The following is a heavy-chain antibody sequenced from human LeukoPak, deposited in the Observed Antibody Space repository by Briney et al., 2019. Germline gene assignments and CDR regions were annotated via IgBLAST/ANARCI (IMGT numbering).Heavy chain of an antibody. V-gene: IGHV3-30*04. CDR3: ARGHDSSGSGAFDI. CDR1: GFTFSGYA. Sequence: SGGSLRLSCAASGFTFSGYAMHWVRQAPGKGLEWVAVISYDGSNKYYADSVKGRFTISRDNSKNTLYLQMNSLRAEDTAVYYCARGHDSSGSGAFDIWGQGTMVTVSS. J-gene: IGHJ3*02. D-gene: IGHD3-22*01. CDR2: ISYDGSNK.